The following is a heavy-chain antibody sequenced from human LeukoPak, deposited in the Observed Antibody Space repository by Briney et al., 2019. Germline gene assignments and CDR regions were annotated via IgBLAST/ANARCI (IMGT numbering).Heavy chain of an antibody. Sequence: GGSLRLSCAASGFTFSNYYMNWVRQAPGKGLEWVANIKQDATEKYYLDSVKGRFAISRDNAKNSLYLQMNNLRVEDTAVYYCATYYDFYFWGQGTLVTVSS. CDR1: GFTFSNYY. D-gene: IGHD3-3*01. CDR3: ATYYDFYF. V-gene: IGHV3-7*01. J-gene: IGHJ4*02. CDR2: IKQDATEK.